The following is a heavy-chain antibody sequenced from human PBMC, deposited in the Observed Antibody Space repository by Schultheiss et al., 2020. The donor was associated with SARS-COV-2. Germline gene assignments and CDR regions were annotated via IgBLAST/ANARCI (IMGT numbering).Heavy chain of an antibody. CDR3: ARGGSSWYFWDP. CDR2: IYPGDSDT. D-gene: IGHD6-13*01. J-gene: IGHJ5*02. V-gene: IGHV5-51*01. CDR1: GYSFTSYW. Sequence: KVSCKGSGYSFTSYWIGWVRQMPGKGLEWMGIIYPGDSDTRYSPSFQGQVTIAAAKSITTAYLQRSSLKASDTAMYYCARGGSSWYFWDPWGQGTLVTVSS.